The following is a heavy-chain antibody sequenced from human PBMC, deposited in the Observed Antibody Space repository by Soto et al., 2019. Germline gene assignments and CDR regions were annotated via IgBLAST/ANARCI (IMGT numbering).Heavy chain of an antibody. CDR3: ARGDSSSYGADYYYGMDV. J-gene: IGHJ6*02. CDR1: GDSVSSNSAA. V-gene: IGHV6-1*01. D-gene: IGHD6-6*01. Sequence: SQTLSLTCAISGDSVSSNSAAWNWIRQSPSRGLEWLGRTYYRSKWYNDYAVSVKSRITINPDTSKNQFSLQLNSVTPEDTAVYYCARGDSSSYGADYYYGMDVWGQGTTVTVSS. CDR2: TYYRSKWYN.